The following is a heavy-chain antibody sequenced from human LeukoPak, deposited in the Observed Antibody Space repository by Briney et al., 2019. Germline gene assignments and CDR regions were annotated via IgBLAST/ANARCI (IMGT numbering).Heavy chain of an antibody. CDR2: ISGSGGDT. CDR3: AKDTSIGRYCTNGICSPFDY. Sequence: GGSRRLSCAASGFTFSSYAMSWVRQAPGKGLEWVSAISGSGGDTYDADSVKGRFTISRDNSRDTLYLQMNSLRAEDTAVYYCAKDTSIGRYCTNGICSPFDYWGQGTLVTVSS. V-gene: IGHV3-23*01. J-gene: IGHJ4*02. D-gene: IGHD2-8*01. CDR1: GFTFSSYA.